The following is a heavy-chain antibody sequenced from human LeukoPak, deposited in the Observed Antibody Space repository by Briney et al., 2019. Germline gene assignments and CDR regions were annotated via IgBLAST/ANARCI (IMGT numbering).Heavy chain of an antibody. CDR2: IYTSGST. J-gene: IGHJ4*02. CDR3: ARQKDSSGWYDY. Sequence: SETLSLTCTVSGGSISSYYWSWIRQPAGKGLEWIGRIYTSGSTNYNPSLKSRVTMSVDTSKNQFFLKLSSVTAADTAVYYCARQKDSSGWYDYWGQGTLVTVSS. CDR1: GGSISSYY. V-gene: IGHV4-4*07. D-gene: IGHD6-19*01.